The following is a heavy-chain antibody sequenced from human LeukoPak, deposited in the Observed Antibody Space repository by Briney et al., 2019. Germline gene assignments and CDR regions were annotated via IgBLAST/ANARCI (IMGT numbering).Heavy chain of an antibody. Sequence: SETLSLTCAVYGGSFSGYYWSWIRQPPGKGLEWIGEINHSGSTNYNPSLKSRVTISVDTSKNQFSLKLSSVTAADTAVYYCARGLVLRYFDWPTGFDYWGQGTLVTVPS. CDR1: GGSFSGYY. CDR2: INHSGST. CDR3: ARGLVLRYFDWPTGFDY. J-gene: IGHJ4*02. D-gene: IGHD3-9*01. V-gene: IGHV4-34*01.